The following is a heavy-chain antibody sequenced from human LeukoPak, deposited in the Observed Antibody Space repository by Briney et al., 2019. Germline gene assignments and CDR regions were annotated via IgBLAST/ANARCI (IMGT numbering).Heavy chain of an antibody. V-gene: IGHV3-23*01. CDR1: GFGFSAYA. CDR3: ARAAYDSSGYLTL. Sequence: GGSLRLSCVASGFGFSAYAMSWVRQAPGKGLEWVSAISGGGETAYYADSVKGRFTISRDNSKNTLYLQMNSLRAEDTAMYYCARAAYDSSGYLTLWGQGTLVTVSS. J-gene: IGHJ4*02. CDR2: ISGGGETA. D-gene: IGHD3-22*01.